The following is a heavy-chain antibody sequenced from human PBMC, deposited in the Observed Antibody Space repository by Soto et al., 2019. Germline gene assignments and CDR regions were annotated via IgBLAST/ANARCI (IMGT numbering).Heavy chain of an antibody. CDR2: ISSSGSTI. CDR3: ARDQVAAAGIEEFDY. V-gene: IGHV3-11*01. D-gene: IGHD6-13*01. CDR1: GFTFSDYY. Sequence: PGGSLRLSCAASGFTFSDYYMSWIRQAPGKGLEWVSYISSSGSTIYYADSVKGRFTISRDNAKNSLYLQMNSLRAEDTAVYYCARDQVAAAGIEEFDYWGQGTLVTVSS. J-gene: IGHJ4*02.